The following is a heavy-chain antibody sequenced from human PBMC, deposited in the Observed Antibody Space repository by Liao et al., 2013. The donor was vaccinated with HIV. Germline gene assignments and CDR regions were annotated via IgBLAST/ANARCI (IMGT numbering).Heavy chain of an antibody. CDR2: IYYNGDT. D-gene: IGHD6-13*01. V-gene: IGHV4-59*01. J-gene: IGHJ1*01. CDR3: ARDGPHGYSSTWYLGAAYFQH. Sequence: QVELQESGPGLVKPSETLSLMCTVSGGSISSNYWSWIRQSPGGGLEWIGYIYYNGDTIYNPSLKSRVTISVDNPKNQVSLNLKSVTAADTAVYYCARDGPHGYSSTWYLGAAYFQHWAQGTLVSVSS. CDR1: GGSISSNY.